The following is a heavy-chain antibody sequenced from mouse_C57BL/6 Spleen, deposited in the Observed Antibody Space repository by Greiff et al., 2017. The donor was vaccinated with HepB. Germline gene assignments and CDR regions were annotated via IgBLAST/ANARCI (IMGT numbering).Heavy chain of an antibody. CDR3: ARDLLRNYFDY. Sequence: EVQLVESGGGLVKPGGSLKLSCAASGFTFSGYGMHWVRQAPEKGLEWVAYISRGSGNIYYADTVKGLATMSRDNAKNTLFLQMSSLRSEDTAMYYCARDLLRNYFDYWGQGTTLTVS. D-gene: IGHD1-1*01. V-gene: IGHV5-17*01. CDR1: GFTFSGYG. J-gene: IGHJ2*01. CDR2: ISRGSGNI.